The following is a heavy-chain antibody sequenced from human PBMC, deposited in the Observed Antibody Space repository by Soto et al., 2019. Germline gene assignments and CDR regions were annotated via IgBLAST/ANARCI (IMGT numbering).Heavy chain of an antibody. CDR1: GFTFSAYSTYG. J-gene: IGHJ1*01. V-gene: IGHV3-33*01. CDR3: VLAPRPHFDYLFRSXY. Sequence: PGGSLRLSCAASGFTFSAYSTYGVHWVRQAPGKGLEWVAVIWLDGSNEYYTESVKGRFTVARDISKNTMYLQMNSLRAEDTAVYYCVLAPRPHFDYLFRSXYSGQRSLVTVSS. CDR2: IWLDGSNE. D-gene: IGHD3-9*01.